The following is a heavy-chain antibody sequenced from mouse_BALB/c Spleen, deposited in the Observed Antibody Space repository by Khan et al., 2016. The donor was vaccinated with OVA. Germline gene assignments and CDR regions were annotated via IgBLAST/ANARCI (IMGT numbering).Heavy chain of an antibody. Sequence: QVQLQQSGPGLVRPSQTLSITCTVSGFSLTTYGVHWVRQSPGKGLEWLGVIRSAGKTDYNAAFISRLSITKDNSKSQVFFKMNSLQADDTARYYCARNSYMYDFTYWGQGTLVTVSA. V-gene: IGHV2-2*01. CDR2: IRSAGKT. J-gene: IGHJ3*01. D-gene: IGHD2-14*01. CDR1: GFSLTTYG. CDR3: ARNSYMYDFTY.